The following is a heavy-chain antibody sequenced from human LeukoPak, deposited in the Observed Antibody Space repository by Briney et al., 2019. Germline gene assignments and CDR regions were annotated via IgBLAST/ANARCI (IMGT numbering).Heavy chain of an antibody. CDR2: ISYDGSNK. V-gene: IGHV3-30*04. Sequence: PGGSLRLSCAASGFTFSSYAMHWVRQAPGKGLEWVAVISYDGSNKYYADSVKGRFTISRDNSKNTLYLQMNSLRAEDTAVYYCARVNYGDYLPSFDYWGQGTLVTVSS. D-gene: IGHD4-17*01. CDR3: ARVNYGDYLPSFDY. CDR1: GFTFSSYA. J-gene: IGHJ4*02.